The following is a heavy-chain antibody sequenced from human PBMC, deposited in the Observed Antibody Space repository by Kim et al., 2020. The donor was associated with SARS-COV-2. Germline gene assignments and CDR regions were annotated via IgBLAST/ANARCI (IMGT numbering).Heavy chain of an antibody. CDR3: ARSTYYYGSGSYHTHFDY. CDR1: GGTFSSYA. J-gene: IGHJ4*02. D-gene: IGHD3-10*01. CDR2: IIPIFGTA. V-gene: IGHV1-69*13. Sequence: SVKVSCKASGGTFSSYAISWVRQAPGQGLEWMGGIIPIFGTANYAQKFQGRVTITADESTSTAYMELSSLRSEDTAVYYCARSTYYYGSGSYHTHFDYWGQGTLVTVSS.